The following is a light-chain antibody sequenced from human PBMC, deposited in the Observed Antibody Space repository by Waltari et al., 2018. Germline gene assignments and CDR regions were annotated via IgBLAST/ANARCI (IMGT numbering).Light chain of an antibody. V-gene: IGLV1-44*01. Sequence: QSVLTQPPSASGTPGQRVTISCSGSSSNIGSTVVTWYQQLPGTAPKLLINSNSQRPSGVPDRFSGSKSGTSASLAISGLQSADEADYYCAAWDDGLNGYVFGIGTTVTVL. CDR1: SSNIGSTV. J-gene: IGLJ1*01. CDR2: SNS. CDR3: AAWDDGLNGYV.